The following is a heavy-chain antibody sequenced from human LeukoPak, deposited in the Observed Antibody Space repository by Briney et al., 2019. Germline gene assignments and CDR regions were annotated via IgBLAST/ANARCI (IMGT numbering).Heavy chain of an antibody. Sequence: PGGSLRLSCAASGFTFSSYWMSWVRQAPGKGLEWVSAISGSGGSTYYADSLKGRFTISRDNSKNTLFLQMNSLRADDTAIYYCAKVLVTAYYYYYAMDVWGQGTTVTVSS. CDR2: ISGSGGST. CDR3: AKVLVTAYYYYYAMDV. CDR1: GFTFSSYW. D-gene: IGHD2-21*02. V-gene: IGHV3-23*01. J-gene: IGHJ6*02.